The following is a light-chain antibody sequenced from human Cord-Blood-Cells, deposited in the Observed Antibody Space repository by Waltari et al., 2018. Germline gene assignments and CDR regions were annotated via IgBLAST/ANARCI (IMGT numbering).Light chain of an antibody. CDR1: QSVLYSSNHKNY. CDR2: WAS. Sequence: DIVMTQSPDYLAVSLGERATINCKSSQSVLYSSNHKNYLAWYQQKPGQPPKLLIYWASTRESGVPDRFSGSGSGTDFTLTISSLQAEDVAVYYCQQYYSTPRTFGQGTKVEIK. V-gene: IGKV4-1*01. CDR3: QQYYSTPRT. J-gene: IGKJ1*01.